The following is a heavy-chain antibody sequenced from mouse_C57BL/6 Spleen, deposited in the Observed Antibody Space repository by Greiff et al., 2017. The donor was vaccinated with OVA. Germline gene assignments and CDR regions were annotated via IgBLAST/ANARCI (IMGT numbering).Heavy chain of an antibody. D-gene: IGHD1-1*02. CDR1: GFTFSSYA. Sequence: EVQLVESGGGLVKPGGSLKLSCAASGFTFSSYAMSWVRQTPEKRLEWVATISDGGSYTYYPDNVKGRFTISRDNAKNNLYLQMSHLKSEDTAMYYCARGGGELSYAMDYWGQGTSVTVSS. V-gene: IGHV5-4*01. CDR3: ARGGGELSYAMDY. J-gene: IGHJ4*01. CDR2: ISDGGSYT.